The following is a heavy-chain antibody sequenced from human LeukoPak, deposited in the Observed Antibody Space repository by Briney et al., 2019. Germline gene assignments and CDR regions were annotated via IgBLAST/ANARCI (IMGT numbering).Heavy chain of an antibody. Sequence: GGSLRLSCAASGFTFSSYGMHWVRQAPGKGLEWVAFIRYDGSNKYYADSVKGRFTISRDNSKNTLYLQVNSLRAEDTAVYYCAKIWASRWHPSWFDPWGQGTLVTVSS. CDR2: IRYDGSNK. J-gene: IGHJ5*02. CDR3: AKIWASRWHPSWFDP. D-gene: IGHD6-19*01. CDR1: GFTFSSYG. V-gene: IGHV3-30*02.